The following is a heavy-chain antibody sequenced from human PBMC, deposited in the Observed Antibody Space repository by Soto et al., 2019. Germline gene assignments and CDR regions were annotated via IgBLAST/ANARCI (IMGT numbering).Heavy chain of an antibody. CDR2: IKQDGSET. V-gene: IGHV3-7*01. CDR3: ARDKRASETPYNWFDP. Sequence: PGGSLRLSCASAGFTFTDYWMSWIRRAPGKGLEWVANIKQDGSETKYVDSVRGRFTIFRDNAKNSLFLQMNSLRVEDTAVYYCARDKRASETPYNWFDPWGQGTLVTVSS. CDR1: GFTFTDYW. J-gene: IGHJ5*02.